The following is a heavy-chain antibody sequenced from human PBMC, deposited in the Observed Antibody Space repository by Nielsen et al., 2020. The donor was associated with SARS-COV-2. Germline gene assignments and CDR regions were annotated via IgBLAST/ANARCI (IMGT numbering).Heavy chain of an antibody. CDR2: ISSSGSTI. D-gene: IGHD2-2*01. CDR1: GFTFSSYE. V-gene: IGHV3-48*03. Sequence: GGSLRLSCAASGFTFSSYEMNWVRQAPGKGLEWVSYISSSGSTIYYADSVKGRFTISRDNAKNSLYLQMNSLRAEDTAVYYCARILDCSSTSCYADYYCGMDVWGQGTTVTVSS. CDR3: ARILDCSSTSCYADYYCGMDV. J-gene: IGHJ6*02.